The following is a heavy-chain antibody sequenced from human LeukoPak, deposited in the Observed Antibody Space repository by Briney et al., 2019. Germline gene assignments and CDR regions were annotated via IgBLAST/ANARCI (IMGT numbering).Heavy chain of an antibody. V-gene: IGHV3-23*01. CDR2: ISGSGGST. Sequence: GGSLRLSCAASGFTLSSYAMSWVRQAPGEGLEWVSAISGSGGSTYYADSVKGRFTISRDNAKNIVTLQMDSLRVEDTATYYCARQPFGPGTYLQYWGQGTLVIVSS. CDR1: GFTLSSYA. D-gene: IGHD3-10*01. CDR3: ARQPFGPGTYLQY. J-gene: IGHJ1*01.